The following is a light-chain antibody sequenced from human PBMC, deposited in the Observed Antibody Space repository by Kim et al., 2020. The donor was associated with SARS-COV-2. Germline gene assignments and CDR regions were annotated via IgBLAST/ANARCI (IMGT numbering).Light chain of an antibody. J-gene: IGLJ3*02. CDR1: TSDFGSFNS. CDR3: SSYTITNTWV. Sequence: QSALTQPASVSGSPGQSITISCTATTSDFGSFNSVSWYQRHPGKAPKLMIYDVNRRPSGVSNRFSGSKSDNTASLTISGLQAEDEADYYCSSYTITNTWVFGGGTTLTVL. CDR2: DVN. V-gene: IGLV2-14*03.